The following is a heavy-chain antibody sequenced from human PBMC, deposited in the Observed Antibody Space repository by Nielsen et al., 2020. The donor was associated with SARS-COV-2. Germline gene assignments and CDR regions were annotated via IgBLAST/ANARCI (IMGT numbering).Heavy chain of an antibody. CDR2: IYYSGST. V-gene: IGHV4-59*02. D-gene: IGHD5-18*01. Sequence: GSLRLSCAASGFTVSSNYMSWIRQPPGKGLEWIGYIYYSGSTNYNPSLKSRVTISVDTSKNQFSLKLSSVTAADTAVYYCARGEAESVYSYGLGYWGQGTLVTVSS. CDR1: GFTVSSNY. J-gene: IGHJ4*02. CDR3: ARGEAESVYSYGLGY.